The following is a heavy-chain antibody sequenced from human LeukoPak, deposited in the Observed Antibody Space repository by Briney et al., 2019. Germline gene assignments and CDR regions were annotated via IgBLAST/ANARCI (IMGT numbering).Heavy chain of an antibody. D-gene: IGHD6-6*01. CDR3: ARVGFGSSSLYYFDY. Sequence: GGSLRLSCAASGFTFSDYYMSWIRQAPGRGLEWVSYISSSGSTIYYADSVKGRFTISRDNAKNSLYLQMNSLRAEDTAVYYCARVGFGSSSLYYFDYWGQGTLVTVSS. CDR1: GFTFSDYY. J-gene: IGHJ4*02. CDR2: ISSSGSTI. V-gene: IGHV3-11*04.